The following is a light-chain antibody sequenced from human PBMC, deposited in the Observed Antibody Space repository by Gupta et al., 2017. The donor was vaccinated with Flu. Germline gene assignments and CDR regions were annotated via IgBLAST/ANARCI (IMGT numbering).Light chain of an antibody. CDR1: QNIDES. V-gene: IGKV1-39*01. CDR3: QQTYVAPFT. J-gene: IGKJ5*01. Sequence: DIQLTQPPSSLSAAVGDRVTITCRASQNIDESLNWYQQRPGQSPAPLIFHSSTLESGVPSRFSGSGSGTDFTLSISNLQAEDFGTYHCQQTYVAPFTFGQGTRLDI. CDR2: HSS.